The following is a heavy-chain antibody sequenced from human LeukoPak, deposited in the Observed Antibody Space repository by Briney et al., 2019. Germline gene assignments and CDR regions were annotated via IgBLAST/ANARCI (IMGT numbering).Heavy chain of an antibody. CDR2: ISSSSSYI. CDR3: ARSGWFGELGFDY. D-gene: IGHD3-10*01. Sequence: GGSLRLSCAASGFTFSSYGMSWVRQAPGKGLEWVSSISSSSSYIYYADSVKGRFTFSRDNAKNSLYLQMNSLRAEDTAVYYCARSGWFGELGFDYWGQGTLVTVSS. CDR1: GFTFSSYG. J-gene: IGHJ4*02. V-gene: IGHV3-21*01.